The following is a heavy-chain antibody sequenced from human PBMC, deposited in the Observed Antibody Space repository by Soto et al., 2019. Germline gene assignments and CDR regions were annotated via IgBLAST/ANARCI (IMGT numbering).Heavy chain of an antibody. CDR2: ISNSGTTI. CDR1: GFTFSDYY. Sequence: QVHLVESGGGLVKPGGSLRLSCAASGFTFSDYYMSWIRQAPGKGLEWVSYISNSGTTIYYADSVKGRFTISRDNAKDSLYLHINSLRAVVMAVYYCARGLGELEPFDYWGHGTLVTVSS. V-gene: IGHV3-11*01. D-gene: IGHD1-1*01. J-gene: IGHJ4*01. CDR3: ARGLGELEPFDY.